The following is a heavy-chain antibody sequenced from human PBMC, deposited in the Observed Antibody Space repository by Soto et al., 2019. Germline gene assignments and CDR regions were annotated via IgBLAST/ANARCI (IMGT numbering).Heavy chain of an antibody. D-gene: IGHD2-15*01. CDR3: ARGYCSGGSCPTGLYYAYGMDV. J-gene: IGHJ6*02. CDR2: IIPIFGTA. V-gene: IGHV1-69*13. Sequence: SVKVSCKASGCTFSSYAISWVRQAPGQGLEWMGGIIPIFGTANYAQKFQGRVTITADESTSTAYMELSSLRSEDTAVYYCARGYCSGGSCPTGLYYAYGMDVWGQGTTVTVSS. CDR1: GCTFSSYA.